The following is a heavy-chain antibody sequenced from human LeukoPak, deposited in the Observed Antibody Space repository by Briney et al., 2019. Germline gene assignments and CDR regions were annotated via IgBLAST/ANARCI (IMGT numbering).Heavy chain of an antibody. Sequence: SKTLSLTCTVSGGSISSYYWSWIRQPAGKGLEWIGRIYTSGSTNYNPSLKSRVTMSVDTSKNQFSLKLSSVTAADTAVYYCARERGGVVVVIGSWFDPWGQGTLVTVSS. CDR2: IYTSGST. CDR1: GGSISSYY. CDR3: ARERGGVVVVIGSWFDP. V-gene: IGHV4-4*07. J-gene: IGHJ5*02. D-gene: IGHD3-22*01.